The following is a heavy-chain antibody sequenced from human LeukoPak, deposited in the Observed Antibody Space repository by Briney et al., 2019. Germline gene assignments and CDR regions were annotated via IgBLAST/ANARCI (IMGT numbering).Heavy chain of an antibody. Sequence: SVKVSCKASGYNFPTYDINWVRQATGHGLEWMGWLNPTSGNTAYAQKFQGRVTITSNTSISTAYMELSSLRSEDTAVYYCARGRSMWYYDTSGYYTTSSEYNWFDPWGQGTLVTVSS. CDR3: ARGRSMWYYDTSGYYTTSSEYNWFDP. CDR2: LNPTSGNT. J-gene: IGHJ5*02. V-gene: IGHV1-8*03. CDR1: GYNFPTYD. D-gene: IGHD3-22*01.